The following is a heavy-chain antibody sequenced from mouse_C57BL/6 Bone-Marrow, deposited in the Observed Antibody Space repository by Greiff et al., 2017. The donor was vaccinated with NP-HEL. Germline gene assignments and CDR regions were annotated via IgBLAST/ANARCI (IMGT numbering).Heavy chain of an antibody. CDR3: ARSGRSWLYDYDTWFAY. CDR2: IDPNSGGT. V-gene: IGHV1-72*01. D-gene: IGHD2-4*01. J-gene: IGHJ3*01. Sequence: QVQLQQPGAELVMPGASVKLSCKASGYTFTSYWMHWVKQRPGRGLEWIGRIDPNSGGTKYNEKFKSKATLTVDKPSSTAYMQLSSLTSEDSAVYYCARSGRSWLYDYDTWFAYWGQGTLVTVSA. CDR1: GYTFTSYW.